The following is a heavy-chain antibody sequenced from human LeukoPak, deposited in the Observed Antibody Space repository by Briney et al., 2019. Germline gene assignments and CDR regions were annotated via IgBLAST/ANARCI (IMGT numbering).Heavy chain of an antibody. D-gene: IGHD6-19*01. V-gene: IGHV4-34*01. J-gene: IGHJ4*02. CDR1: GGSFSGYY. Sequence: KPSETLSLTCAVYGGSFSGYYWSWIRQPPGKGLEWIGEINHSGSTNYNPSLKSRVTISVDTSKNQFSLKLSSVTAADTAVYCARDSIYSSGWYWFDYWGQGTLVTVSS. CDR3: ARDSIYSSGWYWFDY. CDR2: INHSGST.